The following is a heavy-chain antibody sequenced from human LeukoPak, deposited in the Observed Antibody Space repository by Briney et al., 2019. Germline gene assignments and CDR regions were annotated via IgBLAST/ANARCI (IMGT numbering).Heavy chain of an antibody. CDR2: ISGSGENT. V-gene: IGHV3-23*01. Sequence: GGSLRLSCAAPGFMFHDYAIHWVRQAPGKGLEWVSAISGSGENTNYADSVKGRFTMSRDNSRNMLYLQMNSLRDEDTAKYYCAKTVSGSYSYQGGDYWGQGTLVTVSS. CDR1: GFMFHDYA. CDR3: AKTVSGSYSYQGGDY. D-gene: IGHD3-16*02. J-gene: IGHJ4*02.